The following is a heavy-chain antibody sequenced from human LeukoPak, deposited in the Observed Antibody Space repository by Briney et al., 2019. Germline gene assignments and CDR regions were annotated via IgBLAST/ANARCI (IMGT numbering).Heavy chain of an antibody. D-gene: IGHD4-17*01. CDR3: ALYGASTPYYYYGMDV. V-gene: IGHV5-51*01. Sequence: GESLKISCKGSGYSLTSYWIGWVRQMPGKGLEWMGIIYPGDSDTRYSPSFQGQVTISADKSISTAYLQWSSLKASDTAMYYCALYGASTPYYYYGMDVWGQGTTVTVSS. CDR2: IYPGDSDT. J-gene: IGHJ6*02. CDR1: GYSLTSYW.